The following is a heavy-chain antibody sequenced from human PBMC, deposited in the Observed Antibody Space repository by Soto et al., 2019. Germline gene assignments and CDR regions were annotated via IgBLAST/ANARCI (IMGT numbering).Heavy chain of an antibody. D-gene: IGHD4-17*01. CDR2: IWYDGGNK. V-gene: IGHV3-33*01. J-gene: IGHJ3*01. CDR3: ARDPYGDAEPTFFDL. CDR1: VCTFSTYG. Sequence: PVGSLRLSCAASVCTFSTYGMHCVRHSPGKWLEWVAVIWYDGGNKYYTDSVKGRFIISRDNSKNTLYLQMNSLRAEDTALYYCARDPYGDAEPTFFDLWGQGTMV.